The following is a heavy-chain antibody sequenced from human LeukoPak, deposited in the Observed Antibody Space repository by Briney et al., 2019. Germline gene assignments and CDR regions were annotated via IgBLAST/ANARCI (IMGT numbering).Heavy chain of an antibody. Sequence: SETLSLTCTVSGGSISSSSYYWGWIRQPPGKALEWIGSIYYSGSTYYNPSLKSRVTISVDTSKNQFSLKLSSVTAADTAVYYCAGFTSSSSIYYYYYMDVWGKGTTVTASS. J-gene: IGHJ6*03. CDR2: IYYSGST. V-gene: IGHV4-39*07. D-gene: IGHD6-6*01. CDR3: AGFTSSSSIYYYYYMDV. CDR1: GGSISSSSYY.